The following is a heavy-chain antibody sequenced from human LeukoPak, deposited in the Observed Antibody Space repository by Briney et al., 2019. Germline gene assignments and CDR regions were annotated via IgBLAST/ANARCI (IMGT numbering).Heavy chain of an antibody. V-gene: IGHV1-8*01. Sequence: ASVNVSCTASGYTFTSYDINWVRQATGQGLEWMGWMNPNSGNTGYAQKFQGRVTMTRNTSISTAYMELSSLRSEDTAVYYCARSHPYDSSGCYVYWGQGTLVTVSS. CDR1: GYTFTSYD. CDR2: MNPNSGNT. J-gene: IGHJ4*02. CDR3: ARSHPYDSSGCYVY. D-gene: IGHD3-22*01.